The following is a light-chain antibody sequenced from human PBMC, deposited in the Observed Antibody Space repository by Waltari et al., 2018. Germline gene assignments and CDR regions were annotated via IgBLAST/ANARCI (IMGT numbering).Light chain of an antibody. J-gene: IGKJ1*01. CDR3: QQYNSYPWT. CDR2: KAS. Sequence: DSRLTQSPSTLSASVGDRVTITCRASQSLDTWLAWYPQKPGKAPNLLIYKASSLYTGVPSRFSGSGSGTEFTLTISSLQPDDVASYYCQQYNSYPWTFGQGTKVQI. V-gene: IGKV1-5*03. CDR1: QSLDTW.